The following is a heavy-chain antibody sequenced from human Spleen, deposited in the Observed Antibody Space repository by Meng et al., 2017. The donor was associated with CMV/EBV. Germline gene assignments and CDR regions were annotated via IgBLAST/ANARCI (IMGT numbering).Heavy chain of an antibody. J-gene: IGHJ4*02. V-gene: IGHV3-74*03. CDR1: GFTFSGSW. CDR2: LTGDGRT. Sequence: GGPLRLSCAASGFTFSGSWMHWVRQVPGKGLVWVSRLTGDGRTTYADFVKGRFTTSRDDATSTLYLQMHSLGAEDTAVYYCARDGSYKLDYWGQGTLVTVSS. CDR3: ARDGSYKLDY. D-gene: IGHD3-10*01.